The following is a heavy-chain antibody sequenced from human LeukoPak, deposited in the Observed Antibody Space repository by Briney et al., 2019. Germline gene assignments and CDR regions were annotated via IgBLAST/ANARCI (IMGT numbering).Heavy chain of an antibody. D-gene: IGHD3-22*01. CDR3: ARHLPWAGYYDSSGVPLDY. CDR2: INPNSGGT. V-gene: IGHV1-2*02. CDR1: GYTFTGYY. J-gene: IGHJ4*02. Sequence: ASVTVSCKASGYTFTGYYMHWVRQAPGQGLEWMGWINPNSGGTNYAQKFQGRVTMTRDTSIRTAYMELSRLRSDDTAVYYCARHLPWAGYYDSSGVPLDYWGQGTLVTVSS.